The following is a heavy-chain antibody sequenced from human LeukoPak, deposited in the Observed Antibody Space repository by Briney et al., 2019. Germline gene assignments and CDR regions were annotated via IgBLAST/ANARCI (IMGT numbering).Heavy chain of an antibody. CDR2: VSDDGSDK. CDR3: AKDGPYTSSFDY. D-gene: IGHD6-13*01. V-gene: IGHV3-30*18. J-gene: IGHJ4*02. CDR1: GLSFSSYG. Sequence: GGSLRRSCAGAGLSFSSYGMHWVRQAPGKGLEWVEVVSDDGSDKYYADSVKGRLTISRDNSKNILYLQMNSLRGEDTAVYYCAKDGPYTSSFDYWGQGTLVTVSS.